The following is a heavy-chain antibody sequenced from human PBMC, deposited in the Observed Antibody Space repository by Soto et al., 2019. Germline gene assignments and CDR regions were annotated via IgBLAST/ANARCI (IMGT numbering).Heavy chain of an antibody. D-gene: IGHD2-15*01. Sequence: GGSLRLSCAGSGFTFGDSYMSWIRQAPGKGLEWLSYISPGSRYPAYADSVKGRFTISRDNAKRSLYLQMVSLTAEDTAIYYCVRGGGGGLFDPWGQGTMVTVSS. CDR2: ISPGSRYP. CDR3: VRGGGGGLFDP. V-gene: IGHV3-11*06. J-gene: IGHJ5*02. CDR1: GFTFGDSY.